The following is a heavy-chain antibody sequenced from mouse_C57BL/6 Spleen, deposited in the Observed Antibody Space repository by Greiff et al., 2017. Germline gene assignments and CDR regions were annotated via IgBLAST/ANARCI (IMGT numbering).Heavy chain of an antibody. V-gene: IGHV1-20*01. J-gene: IGHJ1*03. CDR2: INPYNGDT. D-gene: IGHD2-3*01. CDR1: GYSFTGYF. Sequence: VQLQQSGPELVKPGDSVKISCKASGYSFTGYFMNWVMQSHGKSLEWIGRINPYNGDTFYNQKFKGKATLTVDKSSSTAHMELRSLTSEDSAVYYCARLDTTSYWYFDVWGTGTTVTVSS. CDR3: ARLDTTSYWYFDV.